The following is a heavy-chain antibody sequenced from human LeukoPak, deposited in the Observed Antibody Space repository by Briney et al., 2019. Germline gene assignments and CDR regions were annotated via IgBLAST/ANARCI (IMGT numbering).Heavy chain of an antibody. CDR1: GFTFSSYA. J-gene: IGHJ4*02. CDR3: AKSASRYFFDY. V-gene: IGHV3-23*01. Sequence: GGSLRLSCAASGFTFSSYAMTWVRQAPGKGLEWVSGISGSGGSSYSADSVKGRFTISRDNSKKTLYMQMNSLRAEDTAVYYCAKSASRYFFDYWGQGTLVSVSS. CDR2: ISGSGGSS.